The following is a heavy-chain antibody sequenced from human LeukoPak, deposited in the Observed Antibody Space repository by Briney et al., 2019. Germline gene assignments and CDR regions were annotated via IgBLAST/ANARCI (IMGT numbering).Heavy chain of an antibody. Sequence: GGSLRLSCAASGFTFYNYAMSWVRQAPGKGLEWVSGISGSGGSTYYADSVKGRFTISRDNSKNTLYLQMNSLRAEDTAVYYCAKADHDSSGTLHFDYWGQGTLVTVSS. CDR2: ISGSGGST. V-gene: IGHV3-23*01. CDR3: AKADHDSSGTLHFDY. CDR1: GFTFYNYA. D-gene: IGHD6-19*01. J-gene: IGHJ4*02.